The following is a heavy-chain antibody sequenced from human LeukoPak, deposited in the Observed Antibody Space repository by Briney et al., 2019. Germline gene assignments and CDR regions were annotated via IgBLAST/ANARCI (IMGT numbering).Heavy chain of an antibody. CDR1: GDSVSTNSVA. CDR2: TYYRSKWSN. J-gene: IGHJ3*01. D-gene: IGHD2-15*01. CDR3: ARGKYSGFDL. V-gene: IGHV6-1*01. Sequence: SQTLSLTCAISGDSVSTNSVAWNWLRQSPSRGLEWLGRTYYRSKWSNDYAVSVKSRVTINPDTSKNQFSLQLNSVTPDDTALYYCARGKYSGFDLWGQGTMVTVS.